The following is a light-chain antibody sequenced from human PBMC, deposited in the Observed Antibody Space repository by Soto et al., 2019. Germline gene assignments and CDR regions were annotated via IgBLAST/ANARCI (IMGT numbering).Light chain of an antibody. V-gene: IGKV1-12*01. CDR2: AAS. J-gene: IGKJ3*01. Sequence: DIQITQSPSSVSASVGDGVTITCRASQDINSFLAWYQQKPGKAPKLLIYAASTLHIGVPSRFRGSGSGTAFTLTISSLQPEDFATYFCQQTNHFPFTFGPGTKVDIK. CDR1: QDINSF. CDR3: QQTNHFPFT.